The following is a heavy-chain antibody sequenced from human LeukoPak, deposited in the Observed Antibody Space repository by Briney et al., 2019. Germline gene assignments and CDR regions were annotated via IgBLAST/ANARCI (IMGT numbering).Heavy chain of an antibody. CDR2: ISSSGGTT. CDR3: EGHSSGWTDY. CDR1: GYTFRTYA. V-gene: IGHV3-23*01. Sequence: GWSLRLSCAASGYTFRTYAMGWVHQAPGKGLEWVSSISSSGGTTYYADSVKGRFTISTDNSKNTLYLQMNSLRAEDTAVYFCEGHSSGWTDYWGQGTLVTVSS. J-gene: IGHJ4*02. D-gene: IGHD6-19*01.